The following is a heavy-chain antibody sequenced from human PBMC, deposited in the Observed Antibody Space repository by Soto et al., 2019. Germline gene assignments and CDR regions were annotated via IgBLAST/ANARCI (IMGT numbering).Heavy chain of an antibody. J-gene: IGHJ5*02. Sequence: SVKVSCKASGGTFSSYAISWVRQAPGQGLEWKGGIIPIFGTANYAQKFQGRVTITSDESTSTAYMELSSLRSEDTAVYYCAVHRATPGVALSNWFGPWGQGSLVTVSS. CDR3: AVHRATPGVALSNWFGP. CDR1: GGTFSSYA. D-gene: IGHD2-15*01. V-gene: IGHV1-69*13. CDR2: IIPIFGTA.